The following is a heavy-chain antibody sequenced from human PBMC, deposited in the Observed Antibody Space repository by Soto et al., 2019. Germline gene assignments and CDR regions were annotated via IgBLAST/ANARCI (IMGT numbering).Heavy chain of an antibody. CDR2: IIPVLGSG. Sequence: QVQLVQSGAEVKKPGSSVKISCKASGGTFTNHGVSWVRQAPGQGLEWMGGIIPVLGSGNNAQKFRGRVTITADEVMRTVYMELSSLKSDETAVYYCARERGYSGYDLNAFDNWGQGTKVTVSS. CDR1: GGTFTNHG. D-gene: IGHD5-12*01. V-gene: IGHV1-69*01. J-gene: IGHJ3*02. CDR3: ARERGYSGYDLNAFDN.